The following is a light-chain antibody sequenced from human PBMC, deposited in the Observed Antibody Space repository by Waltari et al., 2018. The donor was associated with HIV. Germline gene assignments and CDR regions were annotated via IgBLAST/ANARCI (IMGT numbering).Light chain of an antibody. CDR3: QSANSRGTSLV. Sequence: SFELTQPPSVSVSPGHTARITCSGDDLPKTYAYWYQQKTGQAPVLIIDKDTERTSVIPGRFSGSSSGTTVTLTISGVQAEDEVDYYCQSANSRGTSLVFGGGTKLTVL. J-gene: IGLJ3*02. V-gene: IGLV3-25*03. CDR1: DLPKTY. CDR2: KDT.